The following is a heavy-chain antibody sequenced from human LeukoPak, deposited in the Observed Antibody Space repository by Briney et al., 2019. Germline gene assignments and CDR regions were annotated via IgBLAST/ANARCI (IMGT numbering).Heavy chain of an antibody. CDR1: GFTFSSYS. V-gene: IGHV3-21*01. J-gene: IGHJ3*02. CDR2: ISSSSSYI. D-gene: IGHD1-26*01. CDR3: ARDLAPREGFDI. Sequence: GGSLRLSCAASGFTFSSYSMNWVRQAPGKGLEWVSSISSSSSYIYYADSVKGRFTISRDNAKNSLYLQMNSLRAEDTAVYYCARDLAPREGFDIWGQGTMVTASS.